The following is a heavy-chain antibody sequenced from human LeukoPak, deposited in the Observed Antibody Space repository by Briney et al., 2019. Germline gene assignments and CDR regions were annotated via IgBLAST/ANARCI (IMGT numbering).Heavy chain of an antibody. V-gene: IGHV3-53*01. CDR3: VTAITIFGVDPPDV. J-gene: IGHJ6*04. CDR2: IYSGGST. Sequence: GGSLRLSCAASGFTVSSNYMSWVRQAPGKGLEWVSVIYSGGSTYYADSVKGRFTISRDNSKNTLYLQMNSLRAEDTAVYYCVTAITIFGVDPPDVWGKGTTVTVSS. CDR1: GFTVSSNY. D-gene: IGHD3-3*01.